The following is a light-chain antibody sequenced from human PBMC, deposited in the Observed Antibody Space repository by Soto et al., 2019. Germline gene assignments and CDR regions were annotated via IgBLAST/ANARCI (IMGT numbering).Light chain of an antibody. J-gene: IGKJ3*01. V-gene: IGKV3-11*01. CDR3: QQRSNWPLT. CDR1: QSVSSY. CDR2: DAS. Sequence: EIVLTQSPATLSLSPGERATLSCRASQSVSSYLAWYQQKPGQAPRLLIYDASNRATGIPARFSGSGSGTDFPLTISSLEPEDFAVYYCQQRSNWPLTFGPGTKVHIK.